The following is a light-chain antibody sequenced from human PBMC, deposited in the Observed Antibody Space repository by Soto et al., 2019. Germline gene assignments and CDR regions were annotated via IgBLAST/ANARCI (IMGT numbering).Light chain of an antibody. CDR2: LGS. CDR1: QSLLHSNGYNY. V-gene: IGKV2-28*01. CDR3: MQALQTPLT. J-gene: IGKJ5*01. Sequence: DIVMTQSPLSLPVTPGEPASISCRSSQSLLHSNGYNYLDWYLQKPGQSPQVLIYLGSNRASGVPDRLSGGGLGTDFTRKISRVEAADVGVYYCMQALQTPLTFGQGTRLEIK.